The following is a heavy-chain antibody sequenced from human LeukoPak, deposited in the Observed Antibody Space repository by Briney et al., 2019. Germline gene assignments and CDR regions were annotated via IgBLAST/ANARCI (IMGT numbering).Heavy chain of an antibody. CDR3: ARVTLVGTTVTTGGCDY. V-gene: IGHV4-38-2*02. CDR1: GYSISSGYY. D-gene: IGHD4-17*01. CDR2: IYHSGST. J-gene: IGHJ4*02. Sequence: SETLSLTCTVSGYSISSGYYWGWIRQPPGKGLEWIGSIYHSGSTYYNPSLKSRVTISVDTSKNQFSLKLSSVTAADTAVYYCARVTLVGTTVTTGGCDYWGQGTLVTVSS.